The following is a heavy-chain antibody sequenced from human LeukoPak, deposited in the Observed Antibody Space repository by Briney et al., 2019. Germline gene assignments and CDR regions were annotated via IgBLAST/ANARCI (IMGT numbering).Heavy chain of an antibody. J-gene: IGHJ4*02. CDR1: GFTFSSYG. CDR2: ISYDGSNK. V-gene: IGHV3-30*18. CDR3: AKGDYYDSSGYYYWSRYFDY. Sequence: GRSLRLSCAASGFTFSSYGMHWVRQAPGKGLEWVAVISYDGSNKYYADSVKGRFTISRDNSKNTLYLQMNSLRAEDTAVYSCAKGDYYDSSGYYYWSRYFDYWGQGTLVTVSS. D-gene: IGHD3-22*01.